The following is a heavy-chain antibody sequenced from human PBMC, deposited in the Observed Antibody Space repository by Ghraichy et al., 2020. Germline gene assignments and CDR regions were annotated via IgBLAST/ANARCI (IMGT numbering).Heavy chain of an antibody. CDR2: ISGRSI. D-gene: IGHD1-26*01. J-gene: IGHJ4*02. Sequence: GGSLRLSCAASGFTFSTYTMNWVRQAPGKGLEWVSYISGRSIYYADSVKGRFTISRDNAKNSLYLQMNSLKEEDTAVYYCARDYRWAFDNWGQGILVTVSS. V-gene: IGHV3-48*02. CDR1: GFTFSTYT. CDR3: ARDYRWAFDN.